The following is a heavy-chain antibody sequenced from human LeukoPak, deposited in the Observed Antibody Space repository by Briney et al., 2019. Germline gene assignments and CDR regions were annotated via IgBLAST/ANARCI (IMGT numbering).Heavy chain of an antibody. CDR3: ARGIGGYCSGGSCYPSYFDY. V-gene: IGHV3-23*01. CDR1: GFTFSSYG. J-gene: IGHJ4*02. D-gene: IGHD2-15*01. Sequence: GGSLRLSCAASGFTFSSYGMTWVRQAQGKGLEWVSAISGSGGSTYYADSVKGRSTISRDNSKNTLYLQMNSLRAGDTAVYYCARGIGGYCSGGSCYPSYFDYWGQGTLVTVSS. CDR2: ISGSGGST.